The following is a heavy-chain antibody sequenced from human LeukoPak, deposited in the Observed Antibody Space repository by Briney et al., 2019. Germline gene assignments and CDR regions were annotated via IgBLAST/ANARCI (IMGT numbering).Heavy chain of an antibody. Sequence: GGSLRLSCAASGFTFSGYEMIWVRQAPGKGLEWVSYISSSGSTIYYADSVKGRFTISRDNAKNSLYLQMNSLRAEDTAVYYCARRYYDFWSGYYRPDAFDIWGQGTMVTVSS. D-gene: IGHD3-3*01. CDR3: ARRYYDFWSGYYRPDAFDI. CDR1: GFTFSGYE. J-gene: IGHJ3*02. CDR2: ISSSGSTI. V-gene: IGHV3-48*03.